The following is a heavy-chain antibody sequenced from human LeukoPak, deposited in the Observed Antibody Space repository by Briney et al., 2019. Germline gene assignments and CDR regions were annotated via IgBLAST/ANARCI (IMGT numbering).Heavy chain of an antibody. J-gene: IGHJ4*02. CDR2: IKTDGSIT. D-gene: IGHD2-21*02. V-gene: IGHV3-74*01. CDR3: ARDGDAPMTDFDY. CDR1: GFTFSSYW. Sequence: QPGGSLRLSCAASGFTFSSYWMCWVRQDPGKGLAWVSCIKTDGSITAYADSVKGRYTISRDNAKNTLYLQMNSLRADDTAVYYCARDGDAPMTDFDYWGQRTRVTVSS.